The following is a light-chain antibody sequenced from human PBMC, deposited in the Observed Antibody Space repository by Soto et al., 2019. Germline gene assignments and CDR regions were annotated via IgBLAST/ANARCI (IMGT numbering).Light chain of an antibody. V-gene: IGKV1-39*01. CDR1: HPIARN. CDR3: QQSYSTPLT. CDR2: DAS. Sequence: DIQMTQSPSSLSASVGDSVTVACRASHPIARNLHWYQQRPGKAPKLLIYDASTLQSGVPSRFRGSGSGTHFTLTISSLQLEDFATYYCQQSYSTPLTFGPGTKVDI. J-gene: IGKJ3*01.